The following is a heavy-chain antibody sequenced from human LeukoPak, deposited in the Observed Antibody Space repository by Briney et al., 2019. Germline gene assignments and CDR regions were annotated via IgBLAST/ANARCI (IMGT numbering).Heavy chain of an antibody. CDR2: ISYSGST. D-gene: IGHD6-13*01. J-gene: IGHJ4*02. V-gene: IGHV4-59*12. CDR1: GGSISSYY. CDR3: ARDYGGGWYQIDY. Sequence: SETLSLTCTVSGGSISSYYWSWIRQPAGKGLEWIGYISYSGSTNYNPSLKSRLTISLDTSKRQFSLNLNSVTVADTALYYCARDYGGGWYQIDYWGQGTLVTVSS.